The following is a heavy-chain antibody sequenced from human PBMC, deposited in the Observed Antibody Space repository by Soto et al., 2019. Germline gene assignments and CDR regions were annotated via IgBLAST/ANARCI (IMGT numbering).Heavy chain of an antibody. D-gene: IGHD6-6*01. CDR2: IYWSGDE. J-gene: IGHJ3*01. V-gene: IGHV2-5*01. CDR3: ARGLATLPAFAFDL. Sequence: QGTLKESGPTLVKPTQTLKLTCSFSGFSLSTSGVGVGWISQSPGKALEWLARIYWSGDEHYRPSLKSSLSNIKDTSKNHVVLIMTDMDPVDTATYYCARGLATLPAFAFDLWGQGTMVTVSS. CDR1: GFSLSTSGVG.